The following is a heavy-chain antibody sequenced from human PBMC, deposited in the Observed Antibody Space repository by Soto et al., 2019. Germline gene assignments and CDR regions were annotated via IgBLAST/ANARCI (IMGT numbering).Heavy chain of an antibody. J-gene: IGHJ4*02. V-gene: IGHV4-39*01. CDR2: IFYSGSP. CDR3: ARRWLQSFAFDS. Sequence: PSETLSLTCTVSGGSISTNSYYWGWIRQPPGKGLEWIGSIFYSGSPYYNPSLKSRVTISVGTSRNQFSLKLTSVIAADTAVYFCARRWLQSFAFDSWGLGTLVTVSS. D-gene: IGHD5-12*01. CDR1: GGSISTNSYY.